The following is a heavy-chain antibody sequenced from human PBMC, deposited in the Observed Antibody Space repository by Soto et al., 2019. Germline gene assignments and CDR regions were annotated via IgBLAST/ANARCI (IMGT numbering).Heavy chain of an antibody. CDR2: ISGSGGST. CDR3: AKDPEWELLFDY. CDR1: GFTFSSYA. Sequence: GGSVRLSCAASGFTFSSYAMSWVRQAPGKGLEWVSAISGSGGSTYYADSVKGRFTISRDNSKNTLYLQMNSLRAEDTAVYYCAKDPEWELLFDYWGQGTLVTVSS. V-gene: IGHV3-23*01. J-gene: IGHJ4*02. D-gene: IGHD1-26*01.